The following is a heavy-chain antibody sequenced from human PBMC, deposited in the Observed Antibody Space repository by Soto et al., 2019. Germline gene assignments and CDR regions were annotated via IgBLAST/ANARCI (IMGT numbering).Heavy chain of an antibody. Sequence: PSETLSLTCAVYGGSFSGYYWSWIRQPPGKGLEWIGEINHSGSTNYNPSLKSRVTISVDTSKNQFSLKLSSVTAADTAVYYCASGTMVRGVLDWGQGTLVTVSS. CDR1: GGSFSGYY. V-gene: IGHV4-34*01. CDR2: INHSGST. J-gene: IGHJ4*02. D-gene: IGHD3-10*01. CDR3: ASGTMVRGVLD.